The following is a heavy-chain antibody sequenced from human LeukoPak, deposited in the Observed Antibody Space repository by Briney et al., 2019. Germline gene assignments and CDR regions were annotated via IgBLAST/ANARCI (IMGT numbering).Heavy chain of an antibody. D-gene: IGHD6-19*01. J-gene: IGHJ4*02. CDR2: IYTSGST. V-gene: IGHV4-4*07. CDR1: GGSISSYY. Sequence: PSETLSLTCTVSGGSISSYYWSWIRQPAGKGLEWIGRIYTSGSTSYNPSLKSRVTMSVDTSKNQFSLKLSSVTAADTAVYYCARGPGRGIAVAGTVDYWGQGTLVTVSS. CDR3: ARGPGRGIAVAGTVDY.